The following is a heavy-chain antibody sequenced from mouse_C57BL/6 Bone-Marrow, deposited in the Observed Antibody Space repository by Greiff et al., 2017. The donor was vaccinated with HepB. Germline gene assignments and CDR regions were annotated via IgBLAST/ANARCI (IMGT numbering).Heavy chain of an antibody. CDR2: IHPNSGST. V-gene: IGHV1-64*01. J-gene: IGHJ2*01. D-gene: IGHD1-1*01. Sequence: QVQLQQPGAELVKPGASVKLSCKASGYTFTSYWMHWVKQSPGQGLEWIGMIHPNSGSTNYNEKFKSKATLTVDKSSSTAYMQLSSLTSEDSAVYYCARSRAYYYGSSYLYWGQGTTLTVSS. CDR1: GYTFTSYW. CDR3: ARSRAYYYGSSYLY.